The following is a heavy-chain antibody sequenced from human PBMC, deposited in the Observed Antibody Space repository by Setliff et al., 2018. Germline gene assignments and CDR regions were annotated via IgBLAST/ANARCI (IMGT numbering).Heavy chain of an antibody. CDR2: IYYSGST. CDR3: ARASTYYNFWSGYYGDSTNWFDP. Sequence: TLSLTCTLSGGSISSSSYYWGWIRQPPGKGLEWIGSIYYSGSTYYNPSLKSRVTISVDTSKNQFSLKLSSVTAADTAVYYCARASTYYNFWSGYYGDSTNWFDPWGQGTLVTVSS. J-gene: IGHJ5*02. V-gene: IGHV4-39*07. D-gene: IGHD3-3*01. CDR1: GGSISSSSYY.